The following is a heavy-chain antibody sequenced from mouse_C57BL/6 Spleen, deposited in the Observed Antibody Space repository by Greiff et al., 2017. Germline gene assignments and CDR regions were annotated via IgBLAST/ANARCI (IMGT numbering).Heavy chain of an antibody. V-gene: IGHV1-52*01. J-gene: IGHJ2*01. CDR2: IDPSDSET. CDR1: GYTFTSYW. Sequence: VQLQQPGAELVRPGSSVKLSCKASGYTFTSYWMHWVKQRPIQGLEWIGNIDPSDSETHYNQKFKDKATLTVDKSSSTAYRQLSRLTSEDSAVYYCARGHYITTVVATDYWGQGTTLTVSS. D-gene: IGHD1-1*01. CDR3: ARGHYITTVVATDY.